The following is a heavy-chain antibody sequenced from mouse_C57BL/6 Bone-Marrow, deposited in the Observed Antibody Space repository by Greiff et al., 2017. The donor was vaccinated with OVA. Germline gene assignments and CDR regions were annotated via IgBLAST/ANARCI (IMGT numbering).Heavy chain of an antibody. J-gene: IGHJ4*01. CDR1: GYSIPSGYY. D-gene: IGHD2-1*01. CDR2: ISYDGSN. V-gene: IGHV3-6*01. Sequence: ESGPGLVQPSQSLSLTCSVTGYSIPSGYYWNWIRQFPGNKLEWMGYISYDGSNNYNPSLKNRISITRDTSKNQFFLKLNSVTTEDTATYYCARDRYGNYAMDYWGQGTSVTVSS. CDR3: ARDRYGNYAMDY.